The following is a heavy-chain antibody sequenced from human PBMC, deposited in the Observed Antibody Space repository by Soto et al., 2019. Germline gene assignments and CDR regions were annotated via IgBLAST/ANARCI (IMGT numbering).Heavy chain of an antibody. Sequence: QVQLVQSGAEVKKPGASVKVSCKVSGYTLTELSMHWVRQAPGKGLEWMGGFDPEDGETIYAQKFQGSVTMTEDTSTDTAYMEPSSLRSEDTAVYYCVPLVSLEPTGDWFDPWGQGTLVTVSS. CDR2: FDPEDGET. J-gene: IGHJ5*02. CDR3: VPLVSLEPTGDWFDP. V-gene: IGHV1-24*01. D-gene: IGHD7-27*01. CDR1: GYTLTELS.